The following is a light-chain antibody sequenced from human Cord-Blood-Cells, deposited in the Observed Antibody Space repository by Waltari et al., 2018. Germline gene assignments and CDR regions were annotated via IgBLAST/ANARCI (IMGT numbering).Light chain of an antibody. CDR3: CSYAGSSTYV. Sequence: QSALTQPASVSGSPGQSITISCTGTSSDGGSYNLVSWYQQHTGKAPKLMIYEGSKRPSGVSNRFACSKSGNTPSLTIAGLQAEDEADYYSCSYAGSSTYVFGTGTKVTVL. CDR2: EGS. J-gene: IGLJ1*01. V-gene: IGLV2-23*01. CDR1: SSDGGSYNL.